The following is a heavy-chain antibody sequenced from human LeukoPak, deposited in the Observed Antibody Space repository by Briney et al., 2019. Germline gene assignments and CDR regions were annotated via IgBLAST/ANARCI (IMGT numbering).Heavy chain of an antibody. V-gene: IGHV3-48*04. CDR2: ISSSGSTI. Sequence: GSLRLSCAASGFTFSSYAMSWVRQAPGKGLEWVSYISSSGSTIYYADSVKGRFTISRDNAKNSLYLQMNSLRAEDTALYYCARYSSSSGYYYYMDVWGKGTTVTVSS. D-gene: IGHD6-13*01. J-gene: IGHJ6*03. CDR3: ARYSSSSGYYYYMDV. CDR1: GFTFSSYA.